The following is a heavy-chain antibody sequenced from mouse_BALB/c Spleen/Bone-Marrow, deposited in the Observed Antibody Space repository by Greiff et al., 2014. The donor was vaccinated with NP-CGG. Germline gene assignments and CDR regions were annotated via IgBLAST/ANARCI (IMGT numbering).Heavy chain of an antibody. Sequence: VKLQESGPEVVRPGVSVKISCKGSGYTFTDYAMHWVKQSHAKSLEWIGVIRTYNGNTNYNQKFKGKATMTVDKSSSTAYMELARLTSEDSAIYYCARSTMITTYAMDYWGQGTSVTVSS. CDR2: IRTYNGNT. D-gene: IGHD2-4*01. CDR1: GYTFTDYA. V-gene: IGHV1-67*01. J-gene: IGHJ4*01. CDR3: ARSTMITTYAMDY.